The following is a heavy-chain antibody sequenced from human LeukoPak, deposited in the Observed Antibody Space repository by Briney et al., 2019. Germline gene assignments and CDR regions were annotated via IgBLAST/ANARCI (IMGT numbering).Heavy chain of an antibody. CDR2: ISDIGSI. J-gene: IGHJ4*02. D-gene: IGHD2-2*01. CDR3: ARTDSSTNLDY. Sequence: SETLSLTCTVSGGSISSYYWSWIRQPPGKGLEWIAYISDIGSINYNPSLKSRVTISLDTSKNQFSLKLSSMTAADTAVYYCARTDSSTNLDYWGQGTLVTVSS. CDR1: GGSISSYY. V-gene: IGHV4-59*12.